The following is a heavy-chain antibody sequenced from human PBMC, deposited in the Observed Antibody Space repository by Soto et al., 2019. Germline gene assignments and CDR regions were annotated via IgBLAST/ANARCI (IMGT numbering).Heavy chain of an antibody. CDR1: GAPLSGCS. V-gene: IGHV4-34*01. J-gene: IGHJ6*02. D-gene: IGHD6-19*01. CDR2: INHSGST. CDR3: ARAAPEADYYYGMEV. Sequence: SETLSLTCAVYGAPLSGCSWCCFHQPPGKGLEWIGEINHSGSTNYNPSLKSRVTISVDTSKNQFSLKLSSVTAADTAVYYCARAAPEADYYYGMEVWGQGTTVTVSS.